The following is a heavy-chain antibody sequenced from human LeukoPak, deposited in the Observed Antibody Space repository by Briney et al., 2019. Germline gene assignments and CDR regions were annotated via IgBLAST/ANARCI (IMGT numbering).Heavy chain of an antibody. CDR1: GFTFTTYA. V-gene: IGHV3-23*01. CDR2: VTGRGDST. D-gene: IGHD1-26*01. CDR3: ARDGGSYLQPTDY. J-gene: IGHJ4*02. Sequence: GGSLRLSCAASGFTFTTYAMTWVRQAPGKWLEWVSSVTGRGDSTYYADSVRGRFTISRDNSKNTLYLQMNSLRVEDTAIYHCARDGGSYLQPTDYWGQGTLVAVSS.